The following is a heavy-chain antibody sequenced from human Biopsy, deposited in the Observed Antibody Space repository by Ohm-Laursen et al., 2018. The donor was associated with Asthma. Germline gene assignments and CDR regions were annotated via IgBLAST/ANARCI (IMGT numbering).Heavy chain of an antibody. D-gene: IGHD5-12*01. CDR2: ISYDGNHK. CDR3: AKRRGYSGHDNDY. CDR1: GFMFRSSG. Sequence: SLRLSCAASGFMFRSSGMHWVRQAPGKGLEWVAVISYDGNHKFYEDSVKGRFTISRDNSKNTLYLQMNSLRTEDTAVYYCAKRRGYSGHDNDYWGQGTLVIVSS. J-gene: IGHJ4*02. V-gene: IGHV3-30*18.